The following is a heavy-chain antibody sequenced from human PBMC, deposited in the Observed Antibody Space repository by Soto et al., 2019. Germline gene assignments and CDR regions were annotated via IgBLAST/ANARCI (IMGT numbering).Heavy chain of an antibody. J-gene: IGHJ6*02. Sequence: PSETLSLTCTVSGGSISSSSYYWGWIRQPPGKGLEWIGSIYYSGSTYYNPSLKSRVTISVDTSKNQFSLKLSSVTAADTAVYYCARSATYYDYVWGSYRTYYYGMDVWGQGTTVTVSS. V-gene: IGHV4-39*01. CDR1: GGSISSSSYY. D-gene: IGHD3-16*02. CDR3: ARSATYYDYVWGSYRTYYYGMDV. CDR2: IYYSGST.